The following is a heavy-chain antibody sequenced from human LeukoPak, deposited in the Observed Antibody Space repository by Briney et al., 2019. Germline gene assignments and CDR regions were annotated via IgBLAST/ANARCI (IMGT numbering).Heavy chain of an antibody. D-gene: IGHD3-22*01. CDR1: GFTFRSYA. CDR3: EGTYYYDSSDDY. J-gene: IGHJ4*02. V-gene: IGHV3-23*01. Sequence: GGSLRLSCAASGFTFRSYAMSWVRQAPGKGLEWVLAISGSGTSTYYADSVKGRFTISRDNSKNTLYLQMNSLRAEDTAVYYCEGTYYYDSSDDYWGQGALVTVSS. CDR2: ISGSGTST.